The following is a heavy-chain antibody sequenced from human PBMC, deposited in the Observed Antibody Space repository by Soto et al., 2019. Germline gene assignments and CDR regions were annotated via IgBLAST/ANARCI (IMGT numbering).Heavy chain of an antibody. J-gene: IGHJ4*02. D-gene: IGHD2-15*01. Sequence: QVQLVESGGGVVQPGRSLRLSCAASGFTFSSYGLHWVRQAPGKGLEWVAVISYDGKNKYYADSVKGRFTISRDNSKNTLYLQMNSLRAEYTAVYYCAKDSWWGFDYWGQGTLVTVSS. CDR3: AKDSWWGFDY. CDR1: GFTFSSYG. V-gene: IGHV3-30*18. CDR2: ISYDGKNK.